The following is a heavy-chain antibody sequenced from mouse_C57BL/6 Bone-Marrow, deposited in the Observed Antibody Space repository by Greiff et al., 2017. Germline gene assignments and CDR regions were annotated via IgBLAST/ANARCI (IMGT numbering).Heavy chain of an antibody. V-gene: IGHV5-9-1*02. CDR1: GFTFSSYA. D-gene: IGHD1-1*01. CDR3: TRDYYGSSFYWYFDV. J-gene: IGHJ1*03. CDR2: ISSGGDYI. Sequence: EVKLMESGEGLVKPGGSLKLSCAASGFTFSSYAMSWVRQTPEKRLEWVAYISSGGDYIYYADTVKGRFTISRDNARNTLYLQMSSLKSEDTAMYYCTRDYYGSSFYWYFDVWGTGTTVTVSS.